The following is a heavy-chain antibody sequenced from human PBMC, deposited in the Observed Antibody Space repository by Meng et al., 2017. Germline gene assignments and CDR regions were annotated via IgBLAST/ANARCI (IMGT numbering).Heavy chain of an antibody. CDR1: GGTFSSYA. CDR3: AREIAAAYCGGDCYL. CDR2: IIPIFGTA. D-gene: IGHD2-21*02. Sequence: QVQLVQSGAEVQKPGSSVKGSCKASGGTFSSYAISWVRQAPGQGLEWMGGIIPIFGTANYAQKFQGRVTITADESTSTAYMELSSLRSEDTAVYYCAREIAAAYCGGDCYLWGQGTLVTVSS. V-gene: IGHV1-69*01. J-gene: IGHJ5*02.